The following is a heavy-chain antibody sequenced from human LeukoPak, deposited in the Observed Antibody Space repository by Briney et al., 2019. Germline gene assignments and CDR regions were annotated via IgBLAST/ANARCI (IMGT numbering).Heavy chain of an antibody. V-gene: IGHV3-23*01. J-gene: IGHJ4*02. Sequence: PGGSLRHSCAASGLTFSSYAMSWLRQAPGKGLEWVSAISGSGGSTYYADSVKGRFTISRDNSKNTLYLQMNSPRAEDTAVYYCAKARGGTTNDYWGQGSLVTVSS. CDR3: AKARGGTTNDY. D-gene: IGHD4-23*01. CDR1: GLTFSSYA. CDR2: ISGSGGST.